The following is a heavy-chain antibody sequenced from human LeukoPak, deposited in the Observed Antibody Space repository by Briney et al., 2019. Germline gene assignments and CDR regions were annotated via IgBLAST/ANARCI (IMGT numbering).Heavy chain of an antibody. J-gene: IGHJ4*02. CDR1: GFTFSSYN. CDR2: ISTTSNYI. CDR3: ARSGVCTTTSCDGGIDY. V-gene: IGHV3-21*06. D-gene: IGHD2-2*01. Sequence: KPGGSLRRSCAASGFTFSSYNMKWVRQAPGKGLEWVSFISTTSNYIYYADSGKGRITISRDNAKNYLYLQMNSLRGEDAALYYCARSGVCTTTSCDGGIDYWGQGTLVTVSS.